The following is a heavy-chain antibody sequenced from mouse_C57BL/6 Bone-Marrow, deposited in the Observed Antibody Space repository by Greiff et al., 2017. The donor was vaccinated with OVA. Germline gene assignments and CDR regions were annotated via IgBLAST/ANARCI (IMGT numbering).Heavy chain of an antibody. D-gene: IGHD2-4*01. V-gene: IGHV3-6*01. Sequence: EVKLMESGPGLVKPSQSLSLTCSVTGYSITSGYYWNWIRQFPGNKLEWMGYISYDGSNNYNPSLKNRISITRDTSKNQFFLKLNSVTTEDTATYYCAREEDYDYGYWYFDVWGTGTTVTVSS. J-gene: IGHJ1*03. CDR2: ISYDGSN. CDR3: AREEDYDYGYWYFDV. CDR1: GYSITSGYY.